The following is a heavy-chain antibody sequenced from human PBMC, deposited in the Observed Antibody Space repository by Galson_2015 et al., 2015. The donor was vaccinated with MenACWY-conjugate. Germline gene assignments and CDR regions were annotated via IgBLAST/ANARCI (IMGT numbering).Heavy chain of an antibody. D-gene: IGHD3-10*01. J-gene: IGHJ4*02. Sequence: SLRLSCAASGFTFNNFWMSWVRQAPGKGLEWVANINLDGSEKYYVDSVKGRFTISRDNAKNSLYLQMNSLRAEDTAVYYCARGYASGSYYFDYWGQGILVTVSS. V-gene: IGHV3-7*03. CDR1: GFTFNNFW. CDR2: INLDGSEK. CDR3: ARGYASGSYYFDY.